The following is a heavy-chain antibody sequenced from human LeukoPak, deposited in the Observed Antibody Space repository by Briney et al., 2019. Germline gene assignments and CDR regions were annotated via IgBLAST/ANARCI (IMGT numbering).Heavy chain of an antibody. CDR2: ISAYNGNT. V-gene: IGHV1-18*01. J-gene: IGHJ5*02. CDR1: GYTFTSYG. Sequence: ASVKVSCKASGYTFTSYGISWVRQAPGQGLEWMGWISAYNGNTNYAQKLQGRVTMTTDTSTSTAYMELRSLRSDDTAVYYCARNRGYCRSTGCPPANWFDPWGQGTLVTVSS. D-gene: IGHD2-2*01. CDR3: ARNRGYCRSTGCPPANWFDP.